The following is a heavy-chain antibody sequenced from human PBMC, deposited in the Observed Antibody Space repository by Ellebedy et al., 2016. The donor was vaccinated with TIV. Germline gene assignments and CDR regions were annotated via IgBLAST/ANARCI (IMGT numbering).Heavy chain of an antibody. V-gene: IGHV3-30*04. J-gene: IGHJ5*01. CDR2: ISYDGRNN. D-gene: IGHD3-10*01. Sequence: GESLKISCAASGFTFSSYAMHWVRQAPGKGLEWVAVISYDGRNNKYADSVKGRFTISRDDSKKTLYLQMNSLRAEDTAVYYCARSRSAYYIAGSGFDFWGQGTLVTVSS. CDR3: ARSRSAYYIAGSGFDF. CDR1: GFTFSSYA.